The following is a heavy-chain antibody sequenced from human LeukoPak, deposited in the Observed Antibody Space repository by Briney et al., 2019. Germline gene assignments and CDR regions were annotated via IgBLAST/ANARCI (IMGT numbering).Heavy chain of an antibody. CDR3: AKSGGYGLIDY. J-gene: IGHJ4*02. CDR1: GASISGSGYY. Sequence: PSETLSLTCAVSGASISGSGYYWGWIRQPPGKGLEWIGNIYSSGSTYYNASLQSRVTISIDTSKNQFSLRLNSVTAADTAMYYCAKSGGYGLIDYWGQGTLVTASS. D-gene: IGHD1-26*01. V-gene: IGHV4-39*01. CDR2: IYSSGST.